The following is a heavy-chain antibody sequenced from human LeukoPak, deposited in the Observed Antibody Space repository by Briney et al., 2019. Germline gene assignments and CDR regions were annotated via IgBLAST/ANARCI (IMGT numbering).Heavy chain of an antibody. V-gene: IGHV4-4*07. CDR3: ARDWSGELYYWFDP. J-gene: IGHJ5*02. CDR2: IYTSGST. Sequence: SETLSLTCAVSGGSISTYYWSWIRQPAGKGLEWIGRIYTSGSTNYNPSLKSRVTMSVDTSKNQFSLKLSSVTAADTAVYYCARDWSGELYYWFDPWGQGTLVTISS. D-gene: IGHD3-10*01. CDR1: GGSISTYY.